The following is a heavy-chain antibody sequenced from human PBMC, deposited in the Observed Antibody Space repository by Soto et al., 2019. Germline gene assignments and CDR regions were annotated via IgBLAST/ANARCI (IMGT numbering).Heavy chain of an antibody. J-gene: IGHJ4*02. Sequence: RASVKVSCKASGGTFSSYTISWVRQAPGQGLEWMGRIIPILGIANYAQKFQGRVTITADKSTSTAYMELSSLRSEDTAVYYCAREVDYGDYVFDYWGQGTLVTVSS. CDR1: GGTFSSYT. V-gene: IGHV1-69*04. CDR3: AREVDYGDYVFDY. CDR2: IIPILGIA. D-gene: IGHD4-17*01.